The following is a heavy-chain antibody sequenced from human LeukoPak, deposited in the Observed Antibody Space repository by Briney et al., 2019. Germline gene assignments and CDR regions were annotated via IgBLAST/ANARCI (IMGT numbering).Heavy chain of an antibody. CDR3: ARGRSYYYYYYMDV. J-gene: IGHJ6*03. D-gene: IGHD1-14*01. V-gene: IGHV4-34*01. Sequence: GSLTLSCAASGFTFSDYTMIWVRQAPGKGLEWIGEINHSGSTNYNPSLKSRVTISVDTSKNQFSLKLSSVTAADTAVYYCARGRSYYYYYYMDVWGKGTTVTVSS. CDR1: GFTFSDYT. CDR2: INHSGST.